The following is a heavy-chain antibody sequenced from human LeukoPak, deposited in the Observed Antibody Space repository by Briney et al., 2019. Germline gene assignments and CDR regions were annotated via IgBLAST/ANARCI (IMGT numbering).Heavy chain of an antibody. J-gene: IGHJ6*03. Sequence: ASVKVSCKVSGYTLTELSMHWVRQAPGKGLEWMGGFDPEDGETIYAQKFQGRVTMTEDTSTDTAYMELSSLRSEDTAVYYCATESITGATTSDYYYYMDVWGKGTTVTVSS. CDR1: GYTLTELS. V-gene: IGHV1-24*01. CDR3: ATESITGATTSDYYYYMDV. D-gene: IGHD1-26*01. CDR2: FDPEDGET.